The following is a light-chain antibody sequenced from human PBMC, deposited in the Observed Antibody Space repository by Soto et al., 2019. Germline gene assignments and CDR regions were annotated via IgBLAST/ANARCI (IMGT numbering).Light chain of an antibody. CDR2: GAY. CDR3: QQYNNWPPA. Sequence: EIVMTQSPATLSVSPGERATLSCRASQSVSGNLAWYQQKPCQAPRLLIYGAYTRATGIPARFSGSGSGTEFTLTISSLQSEDFAVYYCQQYNNWPPAFGQGTKVEIK. CDR1: QSVSGN. J-gene: IGKJ1*01. V-gene: IGKV3-15*01.